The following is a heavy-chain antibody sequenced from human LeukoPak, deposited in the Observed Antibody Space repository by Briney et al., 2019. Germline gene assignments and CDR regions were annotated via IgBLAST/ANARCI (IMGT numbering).Heavy chain of an antibody. CDR1: GYSFTSYW. J-gene: IGHJ2*01. V-gene: IGHV5-51*01. CDR3: ARGGAPYSSSPNWYFDL. D-gene: IGHD6-13*01. Sequence: GESLKISCKGSGYSFTSYWIGWVRQMPGKGLEWMGIIYPGDSDTRYSPSFQGQVTISADKSISTAYLQWSSLKASDTAMYYCARGGAPYSSSPNWYFDLWGRGTLVTVSS. CDR2: IYPGDSDT.